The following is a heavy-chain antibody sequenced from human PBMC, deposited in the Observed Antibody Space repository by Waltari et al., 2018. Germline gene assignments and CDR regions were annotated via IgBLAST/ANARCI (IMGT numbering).Heavy chain of an antibody. V-gene: IGHV3-49*03. J-gene: IGHJ6*02. CDR3: SRVSASGDGMDV. CDR1: GFTFGPRA. CDR2: IRSKIYGGTA. Sequence: EVQLVESGGGLVQPGRSLRLSCTTSGFTFGPRALSWFRQAPGKGLEWVGFIRSKIYGGTADYAASVKGRFTVSRDDSKSIAYLQMDSLKTEDTAVYYCSRVSASGDGMDVWGQGTTVTVSS. D-gene: IGHD3-16*01.